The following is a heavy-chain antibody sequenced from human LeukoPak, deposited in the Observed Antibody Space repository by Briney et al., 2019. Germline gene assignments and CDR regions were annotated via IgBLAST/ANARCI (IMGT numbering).Heavy chain of an antibody. CDR3: ATALNGTYGLFQH. V-gene: IGHV4-59*02. J-gene: IGHJ1*01. CDR2: IYYSGST. CDR1: GGSVSNYY. Sequence: ETLSLTCTVSGGSVSNYYWSWIRQPPGKGLEWIGYIYYSGSTYYNPSLRSRVTISVDTSKNQFSLNLNSVTAADTAVYYCATALNGTYGLFQHGGQGTLVTVSS. D-gene: IGHD1-26*01.